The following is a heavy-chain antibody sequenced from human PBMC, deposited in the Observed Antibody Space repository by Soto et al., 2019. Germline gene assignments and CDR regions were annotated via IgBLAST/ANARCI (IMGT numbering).Heavy chain of an antibody. CDR1: GFSLSTHTVG. D-gene: IGHD5-18*01. Sequence: QITLKESGPTLVKPTQTLTLTCTFSGFSLSTHTVGVAWIRQPPGKVLEWLALIYWDEDKRYSPSLKSRLTITQDTTKTQVVLTVTNLHPVDPGTYYWAHIVTFEYTGYNFEFWCPGILVNVSS. J-gene: IGHJ4*02. CDR3: AHIVTFEYTGYNFEF. V-gene: IGHV2-5*02. CDR2: IYWDEDK.